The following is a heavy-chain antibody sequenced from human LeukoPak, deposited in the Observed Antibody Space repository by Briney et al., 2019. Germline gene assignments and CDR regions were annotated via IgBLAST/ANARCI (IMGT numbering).Heavy chain of an antibody. Sequence: GGSLRLSCAASGFTFSDYYMSWIRQAPGKGLEWVSYISSSGSTIYYADSVKGRFTISRDNAKNSLYLQMNSLRAEDTAIYYCARDGSYGYWSHFDYWGQGTLVTVSS. CDR3: ARDGSYGYWSHFDY. CDR1: GFTFSDYY. V-gene: IGHV3-11*04. D-gene: IGHD5-18*01. CDR2: ISSSGSTI. J-gene: IGHJ4*02.